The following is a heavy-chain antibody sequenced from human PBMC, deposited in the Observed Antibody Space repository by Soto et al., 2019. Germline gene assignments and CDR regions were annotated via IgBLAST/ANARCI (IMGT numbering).Heavy chain of an antibody. CDR1: GGSISSGDYY. CDR2: IYYSGST. J-gene: IGHJ5*02. CDR3: ASSIVVVPAAISWFDP. V-gene: IGHV4-30-4*01. Sequence: SETLSLSCTVSGGSISSGDYYWSWIRQPPGKGLEWIGYIYYSGSTYYNPSLKSRVTISVDTSKNQFSLKLSSVTAADTAVYYCASSIVVVPAAISWFDPWGQGTLVTVSS. D-gene: IGHD2-2*01.